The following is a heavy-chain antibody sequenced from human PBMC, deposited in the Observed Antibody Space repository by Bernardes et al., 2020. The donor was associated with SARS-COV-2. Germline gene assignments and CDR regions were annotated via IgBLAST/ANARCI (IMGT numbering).Heavy chain of an antibody. D-gene: IGHD2-21*02. Sequence: GWSLRLSCAASGFTFDNFGIHWVRQAPGKGLEWVALISYDGIRKYFADSVKGRFTVSRDNSKNTLYLQMTSLRSEDTAVYYCARVVSGPHVGADAFAVWGRGTTVTVSS. J-gene: IGHJ3*01. CDR2: ISYDGIRK. CDR3: ARVVSGPHVGADAFAV. CDR1: GFTFDNFG. V-gene: IGHV3-30*03.